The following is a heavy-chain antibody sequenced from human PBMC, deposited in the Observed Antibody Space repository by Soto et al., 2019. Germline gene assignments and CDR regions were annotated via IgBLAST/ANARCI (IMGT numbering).Heavy chain of an antibody. CDR3: ASAQGWFDP. V-gene: IGHV4-30-4*01. J-gene: IGHJ5*02. Sequence: SETLSLTCTVSGDNISSGDYYWNWIRQPPGKGLEWIGYISFSGNSYYTPSLKSRVTISADASKNQFSLRLTSVTAADTAVYYCASAQGWFDPWGQGTLVTVSS. CDR1: GDNISSGDYY. CDR2: ISFSGNS.